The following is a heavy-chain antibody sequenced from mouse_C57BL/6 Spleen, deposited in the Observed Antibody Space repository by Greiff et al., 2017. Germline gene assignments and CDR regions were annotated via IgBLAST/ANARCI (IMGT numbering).Heavy chain of an antibody. CDR1: GFTFSSYA. Sequence: EVKVVESGGGLVKPGGSLKLSCAASGFTFSSYAMSWVRQTPEKRLEWVATISDGGSYTYYPDNVKGRFTISRDNAKNNLYLQMSHLKSEDTAMYYCARDAYGSGAMDYWGQGTSVTVSS. V-gene: IGHV5-4*01. J-gene: IGHJ4*01. CDR2: ISDGGSYT. CDR3: ARDAYGSGAMDY. D-gene: IGHD3-1*01.